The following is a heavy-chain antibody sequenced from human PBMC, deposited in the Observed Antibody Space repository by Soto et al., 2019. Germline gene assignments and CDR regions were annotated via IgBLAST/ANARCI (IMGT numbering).Heavy chain of an antibody. CDR1: GFTFSSYG. V-gene: IGHV3-33*01. J-gene: IGHJ4*02. CDR2: IWYDGSNK. D-gene: IGHD6-13*01. Sequence: QVQLVESGGGVVQPGRSLRLSCAASGFTFSSYGMHWVRQAPGKGLEWVAVIWYDGSNKYYADSVKGRFTISRDNSKNTLYLQMNSLGAEDTAVYYCARDQQQLVLDYWGQGTLVTVSS. CDR3: ARDQQQLVLDY.